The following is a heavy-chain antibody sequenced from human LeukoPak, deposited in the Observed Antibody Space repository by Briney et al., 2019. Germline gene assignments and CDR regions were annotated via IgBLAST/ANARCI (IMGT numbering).Heavy chain of an antibody. V-gene: IGHV4-34*01. CDR3: AINDGGGSYYKSDF. D-gene: IGHD3-10*01. CDR2: INQSGTT. Sequence: PSETPSLTCAVYGGSFSGYYWSWIRQSPGKGLEWIGEINQSGTTNYNPSLKSRVTISIDTSKNQFSLKLNSVTAADTAVYYCAINDGGGSYYKSDFWGQGILVTVSS. J-gene: IGHJ4*02. CDR1: GGSFSGYY.